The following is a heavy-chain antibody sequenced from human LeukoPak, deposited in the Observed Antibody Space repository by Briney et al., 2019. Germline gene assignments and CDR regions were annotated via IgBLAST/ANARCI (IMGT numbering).Heavy chain of an antibody. J-gene: IGHJ4*02. D-gene: IGHD6-13*01. CDR2: ISGSGGST. Sequence: PGGSLRLSCAASGFTFSDYYMSWLRQAPGKGLEWVSAISGSGGSTYYADSVKGRFTISRDNSKNTLYLQMNSLRAEDTAVYYCARVWAAAGLDYWGQGTLVTVSS. V-gene: IGHV3-23*01. CDR3: ARVWAAAGLDY. CDR1: GFTFSDYY.